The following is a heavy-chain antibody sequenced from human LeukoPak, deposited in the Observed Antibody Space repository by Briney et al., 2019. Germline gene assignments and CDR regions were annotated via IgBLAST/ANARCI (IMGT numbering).Heavy chain of an antibody. V-gene: IGHV4-59*01. CDR3: ARARWDVDTAMVIKYYFDY. CDR1: GGSISSYY. Sequence: SETLPLTCTVSGGSISSYYWSWVRQPPGKGLEWVGYIYYSGSTNYNPSLKSRVTISVDTSKNQFSLKLGSVTAADTAVYYCARARWDVDTAMVIKYYFDYWGQGTLVTVSS. CDR2: IYYSGST. D-gene: IGHD5-18*01. J-gene: IGHJ4*02.